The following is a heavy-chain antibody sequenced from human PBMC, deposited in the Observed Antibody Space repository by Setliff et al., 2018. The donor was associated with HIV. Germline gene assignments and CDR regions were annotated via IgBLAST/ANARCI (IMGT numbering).Heavy chain of an antibody. CDR3: ASDKTGDLWYFDS. V-gene: IGHV1-18*01. J-gene: IGHJ4*02. Sequence: ASVKVSCKASGYSFTTSGVSWVRQAPGQGLEWMGWINIRSGNTNYAQKFQGRVTMTTDTSTSTAYMGLRSLRSDDTAVDYCASDKTGDLWYFDSWGQGTLVTVSS. CDR2: INIRSGNT. CDR1: GYSFTTSG. D-gene: IGHD3-16*01.